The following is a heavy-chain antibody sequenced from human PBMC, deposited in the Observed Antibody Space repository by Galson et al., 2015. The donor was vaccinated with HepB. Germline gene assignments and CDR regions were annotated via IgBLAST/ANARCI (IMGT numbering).Heavy chain of an antibody. V-gene: IGHV3-33*01. Sequence: SLRLSCAASGFTFSSYGMHWVRQAPGKGLEWVAVIWYDGSNKYYADSVKGRFTISRDNSKNTLYLQMNSLRAEDTAVHYCARDLSLAVAGGAWFDPWGQGTLVTVSS. D-gene: IGHD6-19*01. CDR2: IWYDGSNK. CDR3: ARDLSLAVAGGAWFDP. CDR1: GFTFSSYG. J-gene: IGHJ5*02.